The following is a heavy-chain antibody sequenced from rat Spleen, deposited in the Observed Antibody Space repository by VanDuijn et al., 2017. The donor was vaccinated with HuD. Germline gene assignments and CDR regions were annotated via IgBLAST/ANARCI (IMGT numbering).Heavy chain of an antibody. CDR1: GFTFSDYY. V-gene: IGHV5-7*01. CDR3: ARPGTYYVMDA. CDR2: ISYDGLAP. Sequence: EVQLVESDGGLVQPGRSLKLSCAASGFTFSDYYMAWVRQAPTKGLEWVASISYDGLAPYYRDSVKGRCTISRDNSKSTLYLQMNSLRSEDTATYYCARPGTYYVMDAWGQGASVTVSS. J-gene: IGHJ4*01.